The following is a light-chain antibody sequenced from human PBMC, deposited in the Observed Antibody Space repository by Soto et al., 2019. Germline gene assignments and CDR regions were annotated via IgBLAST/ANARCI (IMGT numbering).Light chain of an antibody. Sequence: QSVLTQPPSVSGAPGQRVTISCTGSSSNIGAGYDVHWYQQPPGTAPKLLIYGNSNRPSGVPDRFSGSKSGTSASLAITGLQAEDEADYYSQSYDSSLSGYVVFGGGTKLTVL. V-gene: IGLV1-40*01. J-gene: IGLJ2*01. CDR2: GNS. CDR3: QSYDSSLSGYVV. CDR1: SSNIGAGYD.